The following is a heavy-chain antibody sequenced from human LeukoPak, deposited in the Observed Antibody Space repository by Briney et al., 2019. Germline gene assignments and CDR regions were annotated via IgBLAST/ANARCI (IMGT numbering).Heavy chain of an antibody. CDR3: ARLGGYSSGYYYYYGMDV. CDR2: IYYSGST. Sequence: SETLSLTCTVSGGSISSYYWSWIRQPPGKGLEWIGYIYYSGSTNYNPSLKSRVTISVDTSKNQFSLKLSSVTAADTAVYYCARLGGYSSGYYYYYGMDVWGQGTTVTVS. V-gene: IGHV4-59*08. CDR1: GGSISSYY. D-gene: IGHD6-19*01. J-gene: IGHJ6*02.